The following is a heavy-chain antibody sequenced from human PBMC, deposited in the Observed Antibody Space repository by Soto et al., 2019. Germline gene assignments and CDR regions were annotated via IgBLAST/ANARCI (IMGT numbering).Heavy chain of an antibody. V-gene: IGHV3-64*01. Sequence: PGGSLRLSCAASGFTFSRYAMHWVRQAPGKGLEYVSAISSNGGSTYYANSVKGRFTISRDNSKNTLYLQMGSLRAEDMAVYYCARAFWSGYYTGIAYWGQGTLVTVSS. J-gene: IGHJ4*02. CDR2: ISSNGGST. CDR3: ARAFWSGYYTGIAY. CDR1: GFTFSRYA. D-gene: IGHD3-3*01.